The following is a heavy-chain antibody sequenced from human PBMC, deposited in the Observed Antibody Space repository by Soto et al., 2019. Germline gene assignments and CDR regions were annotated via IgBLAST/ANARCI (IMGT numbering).Heavy chain of an antibody. CDR1: GASITGSFF. CDR2: FSLSGTT. CDR3: ARGMTPPGAPAWYYFDS. V-gene: IGHV4-4*07. D-gene: IGHD2-8*02. J-gene: IGHJ4*02. Sequence: SETLSLTCTVSGASITGSFFWSWIRQPAGKGLEWIGRFSLSGTTNYNPSLRSRVTMSAAVSKNQSPLRLTSVTAADTALYYCARGMTPPGAPAWYYFDSWGQGTLVTVSS.